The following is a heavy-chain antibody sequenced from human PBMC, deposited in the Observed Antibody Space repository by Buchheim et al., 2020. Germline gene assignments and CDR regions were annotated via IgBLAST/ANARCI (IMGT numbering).Heavy chain of an antibody. D-gene: IGHD7-27*01. CDR3: ARDNWGSLDY. CDR1: GGSVTSGGYC. Sequence: QVQLQESGPGLVRPSETLSLTCTVSGGSVTSGGYCWGWIRQPPGKGLEWIGYDHCGGNTNHNPSLKSRVTISVDTSKNQFSLEVTSVTPADTAVYYCARDNWGSLDYWGQGAL. J-gene: IGHJ4*02. CDR2: DHCGGNT. V-gene: IGHV4-61*08.